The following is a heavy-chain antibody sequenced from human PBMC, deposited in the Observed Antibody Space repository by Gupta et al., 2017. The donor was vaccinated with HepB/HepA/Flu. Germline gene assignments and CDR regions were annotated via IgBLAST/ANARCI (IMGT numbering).Heavy chain of an antibody. CDR3: VRDVGHGYSNGWAKYFDP. Sequence: EVQLVQSGGGLVQPGGSLRLSCVASGFTFSNYWMHWVRQAPGKGLVWISVINSDGCSTTCADSAKGRFTTSRDNAKSTVYLQMDSLRADDTAMYYCVRDVGHGYSNGWAKYFDPWGQGALVTVSS. J-gene: IGHJ5*02. V-gene: IGHV3-74*03. CDR2: INSDGCST. CDR1: GFTFSNYW. D-gene: IGHD6-19*01.